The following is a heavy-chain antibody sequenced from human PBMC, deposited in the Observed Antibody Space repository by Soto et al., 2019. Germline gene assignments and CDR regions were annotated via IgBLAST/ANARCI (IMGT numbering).Heavy chain of an antibody. D-gene: IGHD2-15*01. Sequence: QVHLQQWGAGLLKPSETLSLTCAVDGGAFSGYYWSWIRQPPGKGLEWIGEINHSENTNYNPSLKSQVPISVDTSKNQFSLKLRSVTAADTAVYYCVRGDCSSDSCYPPDAFDVWGQGKTVTVSS. V-gene: IGHV4-34*02. CDR3: VRGDCSSDSCYPPDAFDV. J-gene: IGHJ3*01. CDR2: INHSENT. CDR1: GGAFSGYY.